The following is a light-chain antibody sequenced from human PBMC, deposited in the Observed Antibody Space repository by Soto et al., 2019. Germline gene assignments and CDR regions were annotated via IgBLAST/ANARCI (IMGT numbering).Light chain of an antibody. CDR3: QQYGSSPRT. Sequence: EIVITHSPATLSVSPGERATLSCRASQSISIGLAWYRQKPGQAPRLLIYAVSSRATGIPDRFSGSGSGTDFTLTISRLEPEDFAVYYCQQYGSSPRTFGQGTKVDIK. CDR1: QSISIG. V-gene: IGKV3-20*01. J-gene: IGKJ1*01. CDR2: AVS.